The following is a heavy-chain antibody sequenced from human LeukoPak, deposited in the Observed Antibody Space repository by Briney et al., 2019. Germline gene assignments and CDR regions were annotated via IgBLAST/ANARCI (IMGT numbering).Heavy chain of an antibody. V-gene: IGHV4-4*02. D-gene: IGHD4-11*01. CDR1: GGSISSSNW. Sequence: SETLSLTCAVSGGSISSSNWWSWVRQPPGKGLEWIGEINHSGSTDYNPSLKSRVTISVDKSKIQFSLKLSCVTAADTALYYCARVGYGNYAHGFDIGGEGTMDTLSS. J-gene: IGHJ3*02. CDR2: INHSGST. CDR3: ARVGYGNYAHGFDI.